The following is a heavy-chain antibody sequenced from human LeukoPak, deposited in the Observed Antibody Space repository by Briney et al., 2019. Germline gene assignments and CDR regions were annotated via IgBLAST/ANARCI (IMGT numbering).Heavy chain of an antibody. Sequence: GASVKVSCKASGYTFTGYYMHWVRQAPGQGLEWMGWINPNSGGTNYAQKFQGRVTMTRDTSISAAYMELSRLISDDTAVYYCARPAVITGAFDIWGQGTMVTVSS. D-gene: IGHD2/OR15-2a*01. J-gene: IGHJ3*02. V-gene: IGHV1-2*02. CDR3: ARPAVITGAFDI. CDR2: INPNSGGT. CDR1: GYTFTGYY.